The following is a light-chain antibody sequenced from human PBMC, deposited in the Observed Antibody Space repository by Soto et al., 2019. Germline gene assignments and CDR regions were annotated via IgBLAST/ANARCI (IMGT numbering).Light chain of an antibody. CDR1: SSDVGGYNF. Sequence: QSVLTQPPSASGSPGQSVTISCTGTSSDVGGYNFVSWYQQHPGKAPKLMIYEVDKRPSGVPDRFSGSKSGNTASLTVSGLQAEDEADYYCISYAVTTSYVFGTGTKVIVL. J-gene: IGLJ1*01. V-gene: IGLV2-8*01. CDR2: EVD. CDR3: ISYAVTTSYV.